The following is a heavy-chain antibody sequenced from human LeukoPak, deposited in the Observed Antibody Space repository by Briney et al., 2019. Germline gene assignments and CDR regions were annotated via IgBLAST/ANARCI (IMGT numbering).Heavy chain of an antibody. J-gene: IGHJ4*02. CDR1: GFTFSNYG. Sequence: GGSLRLSCAASGFTFSNYGMHWVRQAPGKGLEWVAFIRYDGSKKYYADSVKGRFTISRDNSKNTQYLQMNSLRVEDTAVYYCAKDSRRWKTYYYESSGLYYFAYWGQGTLVTVSS. CDR2: IRYDGSKK. D-gene: IGHD3-22*01. V-gene: IGHV3-30*02. CDR3: AKDSRRWKTYYYESSGLYYFAY.